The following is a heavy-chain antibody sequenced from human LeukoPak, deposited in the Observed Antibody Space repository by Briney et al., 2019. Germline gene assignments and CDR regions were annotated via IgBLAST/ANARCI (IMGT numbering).Heavy chain of an antibody. V-gene: IGHV3-49*04. CDR3: NRYSSGWYNSDY. D-gene: IGHD6-19*01. CDR2: IRSTTYGGTT. CDR1: GFTFRDYA. J-gene: IGHJ4*02. Sequence: PGGSLRLSCTASGFTFRDYAMSWVRQAPGKGLEWVGFIRSTTYGGTTEYAASVTGRFTISRDDSKSIAYLQMNSLKTEDTSVYYCNRYSSGWYNSDYWGQGTLVTVSS.